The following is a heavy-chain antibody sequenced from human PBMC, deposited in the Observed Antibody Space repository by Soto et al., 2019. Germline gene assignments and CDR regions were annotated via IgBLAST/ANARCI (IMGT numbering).Heavy chain of an antibody. CDR3: GRTRYFVSLRGYYYGMDV. CDR1: GGSFSGYY. D-gene: IGHD3-9*01. J-gene: IGHJ6*02. Sequence: SETLSLTCAVYGGSFSGYYWSWIRQPPGKGLEWIGEINHSGSTNYNPSLKSRVTISVDTSKNQFSLKLSSVTAADTAVYYCGRTRYFVSLRGYYYGMDVWGQGNTVPVSS. V-gene: IGHV4-34*01. CDR2: INHSGST.